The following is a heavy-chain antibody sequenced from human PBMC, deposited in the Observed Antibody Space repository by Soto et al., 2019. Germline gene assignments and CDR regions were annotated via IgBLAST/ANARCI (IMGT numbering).Heavy chain of an antibody. CDR1: GGSISSSIYY. J-gene: IGHJ6*02. CDR2: IYYSGST. Sequence: SETLSLTCTVSGGSISSSIYYWGWIRQPPGKGLEWIGSIYYSGSTYYNPSLKSRVTISVDTSKNQFSLKLSSVTAADTAVYYCASTLGYCSGGSCWVVVGRGFDYYGMDVWGQGTTVTVS. D-gene: IGHD2-15*01. CDR3: ASTLGYCSGGSCWVVVGRGFDYYGMDV. V-gene: IGHV4-39*01.